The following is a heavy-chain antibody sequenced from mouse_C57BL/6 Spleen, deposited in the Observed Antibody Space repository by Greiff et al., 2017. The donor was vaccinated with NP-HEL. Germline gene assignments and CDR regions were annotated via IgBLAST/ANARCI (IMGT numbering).Heavy chain of an antibody. CDR3: ARGGYYFDY. J-gene: IGHJ2*01. Sequence: VQLKESGPGLVKPSQSLSLTCSVTGYSITSGYYWNWIRQFPGNKLEWMGYISYDGSNNYNPSLKNRISITREKSKNQLCLQLNSVTTEDTATYYCARGGYYFDYWGKGTTLTVSA. CDR2: ISYDGSN. CDR1: GYSITSGYY. V-gene: IGHV3-6*01.